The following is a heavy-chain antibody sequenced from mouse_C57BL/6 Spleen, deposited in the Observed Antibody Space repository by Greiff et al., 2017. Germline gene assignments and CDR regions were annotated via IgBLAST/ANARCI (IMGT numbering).Heavy chain of an antibody. CDR2: IYPGSGST. CDR1: GYTFTSYW. Sequence: QVQLQQPGAELVKPGASVKMSCKASGYTFTSYWITWVKQRPGQGLEWIGDIYPGSGSTNYNEKFKSKATLTVDTSSSTAYMQLSSLTSEDSAVYYCARKELTGTYCDYWGQGTTLTVSS. V-gene: IGHV1-55*01. CDR3: ARKELTGTYCDY. D-gene: IGHD4-1*01. J-gene: IGHJ2*01.